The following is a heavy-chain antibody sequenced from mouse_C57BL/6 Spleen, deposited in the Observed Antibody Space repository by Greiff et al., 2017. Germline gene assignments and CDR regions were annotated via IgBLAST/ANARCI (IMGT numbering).Heavy chain of an antibody. CDR1: GYTFTDYN. Sequence: EVKLQESGPELVKPGASVKIPCKASGYTFTDYNMDWVKQSHGKSLEWIGDITPNNGGTIYNQKFKGKATLTVDKSSSTAYMELRSLTSEDTAVYYCARSGNYFDYWGQGTTLTVSS. J-gene: IGHJ2*01. CDR2: ITPNNGGT. D-gene: IGHD1-1*01. CDR3: ARSGNYFDY. V-gene: IGHV1-18*01.